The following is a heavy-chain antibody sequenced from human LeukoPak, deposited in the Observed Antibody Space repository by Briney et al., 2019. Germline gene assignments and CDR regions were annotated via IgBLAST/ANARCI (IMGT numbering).Heavy chain of an antibody. J-gene: IGHJ6*03. Sequence: MPGGSLRLSCAASGFTFSSYSMNWVRQAPGKGLEWVSSISSSSSYIYYADSVKGRFTISRDNAKNSLYLQMNSLRAEDTAVYYCARSCSGGSCYYYYYYMDVWGKGTTVTISS. V-gene: IGHV3-21*04. CDR2: ISSSSSYI. CDR1: GFTFSSYS. D-gene: IGHD2-15*01. CDR3: ARSCSGGSCYYYYYYMDV.